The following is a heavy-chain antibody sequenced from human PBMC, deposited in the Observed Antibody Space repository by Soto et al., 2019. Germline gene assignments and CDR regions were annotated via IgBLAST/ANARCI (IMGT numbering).Heavy chain of an antibody. Sequence: PSETLSLTGAVYGGFLSESYWTWIRQPRGKGLEWIGEINHVGGTNYNPSLKSRVTMSVDTSQNQFSLRLISVTAADTAMYFCVRIRYQLPSSVLWLDPWGQGTPVTVSS. J-gene: IGHJ5*02. CDR2: INHVGGT. V-gene: IGHV4-34*01. CDR1: GGFLSESY. D-gene: IGHD3-16*01. CDR3: VRIRYQLPSSVLWLDP.